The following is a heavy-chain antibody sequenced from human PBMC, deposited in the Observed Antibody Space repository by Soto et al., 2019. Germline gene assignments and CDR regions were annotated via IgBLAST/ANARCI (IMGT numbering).Heavy chain of an antibody. V-gene: IGHV3-48*01. CDR3: AFGEESRYYYYGMDV. CDR2: ISSSSSTI. Sequence: EVQLVESGGGLVQRGGSLRLSCAASGLTFSSYSMNWVRQAPGKGLEWVSYISSSSSTIYYADSVKGRFTISRDNAXXSLYLQRNSLRVEDTAVYYCAFGEESRYYYYGMDVWGQGTTVTVSS. D-gene: IGHD3-10*01. J-gene: IGHJ6*02. CDR1: GLTFSSYS.